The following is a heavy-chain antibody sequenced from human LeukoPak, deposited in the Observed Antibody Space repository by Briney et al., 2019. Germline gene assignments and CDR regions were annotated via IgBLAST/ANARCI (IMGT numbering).Heavy chain of an antibody. J-gene: IGHJ4*02. V-gene: IGHV1-69*04. CDR1: GGTFSSYA. Sequence: VASVNVSCKASGGTFSSYAISWVRQAPGQGLEWMGRIIPIFGIANYAQKFQGRVTITADKSTSTAYMELSSLRSEDTAVYYCARDSSGYYGEGNFDYWGQGTLVTVSS. D-gene: IGHD3-22*01. CDR2: IIPIFGIA. CDR3: ARDSSGYYGEGNFDY.